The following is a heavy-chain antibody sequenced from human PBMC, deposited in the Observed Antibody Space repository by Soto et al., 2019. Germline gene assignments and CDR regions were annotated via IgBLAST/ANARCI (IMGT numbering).Heavy chain of an antibody. CDR3: ARGVGSSPPRY. Sequence: EALSLTCTISGGSISFYYWSWIRQSPRQGLEWVGYVYDNGRPYYSPSLKSRVTISAGTAKNEISRQLTSATAADTAVYYCARGVGSSPPRYWGRGTLVTAPS. D-gene: IGHD3-9*01. V-gene: IGHV4-59*01. J-gene: IGHJ4*02. CDR1: GGSISFYY. CDR2: VYDNGRP.